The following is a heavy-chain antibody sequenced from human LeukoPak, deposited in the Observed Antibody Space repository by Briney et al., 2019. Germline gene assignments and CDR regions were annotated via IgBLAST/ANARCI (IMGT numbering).Heavy chain of an antibody. CDR2: INSDGSWT. D-gene: IGHD2/OR15-2a*01. CDR1: GNYW. CDR3: VSFYETY. J-gene: IGHJ4*02. Sequence: EGSLRLSCAASGNYWMHWVRQVPGKGLVWVSHINSDGSWTSYADSVKGRFTISKDNAKNTVYLQMNSLRAEDTAVYYCVSFYETYWGRGTLVTVSS. V-gene: IGHV3-74*01.